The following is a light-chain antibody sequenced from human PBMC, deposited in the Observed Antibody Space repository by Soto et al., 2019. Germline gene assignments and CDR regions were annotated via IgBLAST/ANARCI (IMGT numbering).Light chain of an antibody. CDR2: EAS. CDR1: QNIDAW. V-gene: IGKV1-5*03. CDR3: QRYKTYPLT. Sequence: IQMTQSPSTLSASVADRITITCRASQNIDAWLAWYQQKPGKAPKLLIYEASSLESGVPSRFSGSGSGTEFTLTISSLQPDDSATYYCQRYKTYPLTFGGGTKVDIK. J-gene: IGKJ4*01.